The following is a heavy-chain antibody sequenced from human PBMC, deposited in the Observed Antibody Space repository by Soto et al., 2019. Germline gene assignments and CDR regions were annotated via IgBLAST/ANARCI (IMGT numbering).Heavy chain of an antibody. J-gene: IGHJ6*02. CDR3: AKDSGSWYEDYYYYGMDV. V-gene: IGHV5-51*01. D-gene: IGHD6-13*01. Sequence: GESLKISCKGSGYSFTSYWIGWVRQMPGKGLEWMGIIYPGDSDTRYSPSFQGQVTISADKSISTAYLQWSSLRAEDTALYYCAKDSGSWYEDYYYYGMDVWGQGTTVTVSS. CDR1: GYSFTSYW. CDR2: IYPGDSDT.